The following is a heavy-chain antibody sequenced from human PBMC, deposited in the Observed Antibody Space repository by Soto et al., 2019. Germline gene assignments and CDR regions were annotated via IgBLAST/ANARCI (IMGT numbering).Heavy chain of an antibody. CDR1: GFTFSSYA. CDR3: AKAYYYDSSGYYFHDAFDI. V-gene: IGHV3-23*01. Sequence: EVQLLESGGGLVQPGGSLRLSCAASGFTFSSYAMSWVRQAPGKGLEWVSAISGSGGSTYYADSVKGRFPISRDNSKNTLYLQMNSLRAEDTAVYYCAKAYYYDSSGYYFHDAFDIWGQGTMVTVSS. D-gene: IGHD3-22*01. J-gene: IGHJ3*02. CDR2: ISGSGGST.